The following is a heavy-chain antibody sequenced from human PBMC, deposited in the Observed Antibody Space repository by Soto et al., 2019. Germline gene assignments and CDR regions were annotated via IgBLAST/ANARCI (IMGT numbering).Heavy chain of an antibody. CDR3: AKGVVATINDAFDI. D-gene: IGHD5-12*01. CDR1: GFTFDDYA. J-gene: IGHJ3*02. CDR2: ISWNSGSI. Sequence: GGSLRLSCAASGFTFDDYAMHWVRQAPGKGLEWVSGISWNSGSIGYADSVKGRFTISRDNAKNSLYLQMNSLRAEDTALYYCAKGVVATINDAFDIWGQGTMVTVSS. V-gene: IGHV3-9*01.